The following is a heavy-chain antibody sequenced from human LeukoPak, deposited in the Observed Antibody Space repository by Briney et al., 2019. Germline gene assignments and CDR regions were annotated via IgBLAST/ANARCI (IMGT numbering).Heavy chain of an antibody. CDR3: AKDDRSGGNAGRSEY. CDR2: ISDSGGGT. V-gene: IGHV3-23*01. CDR1: GFTFGSYA. Sequence: GGSLRLSCAASGFTFGSYAMSWVRQAPGKGLEWVSIISDSGGGTYYADSVKGRFTISRDNSKNTLFLQMKSLRAEDTAVYYCAKDDRSGGNAGRSEYWGQGTLVTVSS. D-gene: IGHD4-23*01. J-gene: IGHJ4*02.